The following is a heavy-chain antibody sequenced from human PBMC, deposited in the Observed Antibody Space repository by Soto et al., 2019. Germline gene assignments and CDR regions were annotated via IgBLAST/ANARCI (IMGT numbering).Heavy chain of an antibody. CDR1: GYIFVNYG. CDR3: VMVDNYVTPTPQDV. J-gene: IGHJ6*02. CDR2: ISPYTGNT. V-gene: IGHV1-18*01. Sequence: QVQLVQSGDEVKKPGASVKVSCKASGYIFVNYGIAWVRQAPGQGLEWMGWISPYTGNTHSASKVQGRHTMTTDTSTSTAYMDLGSMTSDDTAVYYCVMVDNYVTPTPQDVWGQGTTVTV. D-gene: IGHD3-16*01.